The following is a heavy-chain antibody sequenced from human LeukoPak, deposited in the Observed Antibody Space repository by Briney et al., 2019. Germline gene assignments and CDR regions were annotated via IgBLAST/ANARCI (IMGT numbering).Heavy chain of an antibody. J-gene: IGHJ4*02. D-gene: IGHD1-26*01. CDR2: IRYDGSNK. CDR1: GFTFSSYG. V-gene: IGHV3-30*02. Sequence: PGGSLRLSFAASGFTFSSYGMPWVRQAPGKGLEWVAFIRYDGSNKYYADSVKGRFTISRDNSKNTLYLQMNSLRAEDTAVYYCAKRSLWELQTFDYWGQGTLVTVSS. CDR3: AKRSLWELQTFDY.